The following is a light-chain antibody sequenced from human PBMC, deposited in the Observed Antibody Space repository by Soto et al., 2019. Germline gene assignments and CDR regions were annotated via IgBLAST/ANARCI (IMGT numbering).Light chain of an antibody. J-gene: IGKJ4*01. CDR2: GAS. Sequence: EVVLTQSPATLSVSPGERATLSCRASQSVNSGLAWYQQNPGQAPRLLIYGASTRATDIPARFSSSGSGTYVTLTGSILQSEDFAVYSCQQYSSLPLTFGGGTKVESK. CDR3: QQYSSLPLT. CDR1: QSVNSG. V-gene: IGKV3-15*01.